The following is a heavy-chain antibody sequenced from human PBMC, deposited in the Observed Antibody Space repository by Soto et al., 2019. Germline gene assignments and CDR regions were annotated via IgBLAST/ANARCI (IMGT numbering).Heavy chain of an antibody. D-gene: IGHD5-12*01. CDR3: ARLLSGYDSVYYYYGMDV. CDR2: INPSGGST. V-gene: IGHV1-46*01. Sequence: VKVSCKASGYTFTSYYMHWVRQAPGQGLEWMGIINPSGGSTSYAQKFQGRVTMTRDTSTSTVHMELSSLRSEDTAVYYCARLLSGYDSVYYYYGMDVWGQGTTVTVSS. J-gene: IGHJ6*02. CDR1: GYTFTSYY.